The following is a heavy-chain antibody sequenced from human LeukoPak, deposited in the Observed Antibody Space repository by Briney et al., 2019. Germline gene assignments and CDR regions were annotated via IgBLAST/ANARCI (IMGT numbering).Heavy chain of an antibody. CDR2: VTSRGGT. CDR1: GFILSSHG. Sequence: GGSLRLSCAASGFILSSHGMSWVRQAPGKRLEWVSTVTSRGGTDYTDSVKGRFIISRDNSKNTLLLQMNSLRAEDTAVYYCARGPLIAAAGTWWGQGTLVTVSS. J-gene: IGHJ4*02. D-gene: IGHD6-13*01. V-gene: IGHV3-23*01. CDR3: ARGPLIAAAGTW.